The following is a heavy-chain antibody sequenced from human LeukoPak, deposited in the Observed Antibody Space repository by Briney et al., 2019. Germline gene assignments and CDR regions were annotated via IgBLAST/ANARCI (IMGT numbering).Heavy chain of an antibody. CDR2: ITRTSDTI. V-gene: IGHV3-48*01. J-gene: IGHJ5*02. CDR1: GFIFSDYS. CDR3: ARSSGYPYFDQ. Sequence: QAGGSLRLSCEASGFIFSDYSMNWVRQAPGEGLEWLSYITRTSDTIYYRDSVKGRFTASRDNAKNSVYLQMNSLRAEDTAVYYCARSSGYPYFDQWGPGTLVTV. D-gene: IGHD3-22*01.